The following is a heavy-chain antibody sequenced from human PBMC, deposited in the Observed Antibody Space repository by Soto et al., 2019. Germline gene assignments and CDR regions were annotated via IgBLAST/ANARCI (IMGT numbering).Heavy chain of an antibody. CDR3: ARLVVPAAIRHYNYYYMDL. V-gene: IGHV4-59*08. J-gene: IGHJ6*03. Sequence: SETLSLTCTVSGGSISSYYWSWIRQPPGKGLEWIGYIYYTGSTNYNPSLKSRVTVSVDTSKNQFSLKLSSVTAADTAVYYCARLVVPAAIRHYNYYYMDLWGKGTTVTVSS. CDR1: GGSISSYY. D-gene: IGHD2-2*02. CDR2: IYYTGST.